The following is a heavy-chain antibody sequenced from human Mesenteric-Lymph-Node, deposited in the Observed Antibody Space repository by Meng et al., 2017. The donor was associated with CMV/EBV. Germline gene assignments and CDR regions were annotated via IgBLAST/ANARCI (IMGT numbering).Heavy chain of an antibody. J-gene: IGHJ4*02. CDR1: GYTFTSYG. V-gene: IGHV1-18*04. CDR2: ISASNGNT. Sequence: VSCKASGYTFTSYGISWVRQAPGQGLEWMGWISASNGNTNYAQKLQGRVTMTTDTSTITAYMELRSLTSDDTAVYYCARDFDLTFDYWGQGTLVTVSS. D-gene: IGHD3-9*01. CDR3: ARDFDLTFDY.